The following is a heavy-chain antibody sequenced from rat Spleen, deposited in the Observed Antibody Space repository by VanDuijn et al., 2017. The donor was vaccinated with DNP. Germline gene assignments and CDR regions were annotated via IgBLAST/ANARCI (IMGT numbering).Heavy chain of an antibody. CDR3: VRQRIYYYTGGGQFAY. D-gene: IGHD1-1*01. CDR2: IMDDGSGT. J-gene: IGHJ3*01. V-gene: IGHV5-17*01. Sequence: EVQLVESGGGLVQPGTSLKLSCAASGFSFSDYAMAWVRQSPKKGLEWVGNIMDDGSGTYYRDSVKGRFTISRDNAKNTLYLQMTSLRSEDTATYYCVRQRIYYYTGGGQFAYWGQGTLVTVSS. CDR1: GFSFSDYA.